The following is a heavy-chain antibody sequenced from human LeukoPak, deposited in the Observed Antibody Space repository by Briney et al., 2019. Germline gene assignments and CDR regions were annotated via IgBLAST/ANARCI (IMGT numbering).Heavy chain of an antibody. CDR1: GGSVSGYY. J-gene: IGHJ4*02. D-gene: IGHD7-27*01. Sequence: SETLSLTCTLSGGSVSGYYWSWIRQPPGNGLEWIGYIFHTGNTNYNPSLRSRVTISVDTSKNQFSLKLTSVTAADTAVYYCARGHWGCDYWGQGALVTVSS. CDR2: IFHTGNT. CDR3: ARGHWGCDY. V-gene: IGHV4-59*02.